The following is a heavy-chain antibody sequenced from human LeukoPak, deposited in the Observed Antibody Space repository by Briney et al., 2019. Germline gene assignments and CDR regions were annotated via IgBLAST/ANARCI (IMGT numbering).Heavy chain of an antibody. D-gene: IGHD2-2*01. CDR2: IYYSGST. Sequence: PSETLSLTCTVSGGSISSYYWSWIRQPPGKGLEWIGYIYYSGSTNYNPSLKSRVTISVDTSKNQFSLKLSSVTAADTAVYYCARARQLRKYNWFDPWGQGTLVTVSS. V-gene: IGHV4-59*12. J-gene: IGHJ5*02. CDR3: ARARQLRKYNWFDP. CDR1: GGSISSYY.